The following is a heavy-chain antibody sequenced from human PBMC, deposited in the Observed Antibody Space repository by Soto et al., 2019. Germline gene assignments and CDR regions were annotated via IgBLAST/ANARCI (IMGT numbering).Heavy chain of an antibody. J-gene: IGHJ4*02. D-gene: IGHD2-15*01. V-gene: IGHV3-33*01. CDR1: GFTFSSYG. Sequence: QVQLVESGGGVVQPGRSLRISCAASGFTFSSYGMHWVRQAPGKGLEWVAVIWYDGSNKYYADSVKGRFTISRDNSKNTLYLQMNSLRAEDTAVYYCARDGGEMAPGFWGQGTLVTVSS. CDR2: IWYDGSNK. CDR3: ARDGGEMAPGF.